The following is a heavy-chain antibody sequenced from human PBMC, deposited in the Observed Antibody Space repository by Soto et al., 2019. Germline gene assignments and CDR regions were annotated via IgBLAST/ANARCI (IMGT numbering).Heavy chain of an antibody. CDR2: ISSSSSTI. D-gene: IGHD4-17*01. V-gene: IGHV3-48*01. J-gene: IGHJ4*02. CDR1: GFTFSRYS. Sequence: EVQLVESGGGLVQPGGSLRLSCAASGFTFSRYSMNWVRQAPGKGLEWVSYISSSSSTIYYADSVKGRFTISRDNAKNSLYLQMNSLRAEDTAVYYCARDRAYGDYTYWGQGTLVTVSS. CDR3: ARDRAYGDYTY.